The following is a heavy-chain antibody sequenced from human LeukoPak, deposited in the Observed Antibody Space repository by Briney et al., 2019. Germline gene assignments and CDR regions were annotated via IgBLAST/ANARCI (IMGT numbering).Heavy chain of an antibody. CDR2: ISYDGSNK. CDR1: GFTFSSYA. D-gene: IGHD2-15*01. J-gene: IGHJ6*04. V-gene: IGHV3-30*04. Sequence: GRSLRLSCAASGFTFSSYAMHWVRQAPGKGLEWVAVISYDGSNKYYADSVKGRFTISRDNSKNTLYLQMNSLRAEDTAVYYCAKDQRVVQYYYYYGMDVWGKGATVTVSS. CDR3: AKDQRVVQYYYYYGMDV.